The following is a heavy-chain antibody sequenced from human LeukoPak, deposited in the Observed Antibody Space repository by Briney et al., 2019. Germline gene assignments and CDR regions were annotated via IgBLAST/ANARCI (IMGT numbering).Heavy chain of an antibody. J-gene: IGHJ4*02. CDR1: GFTFSSCG. CDR3: ARAITAMVTDY. V-gene: IGHV3-30*03. CDR2: ISYDGNKE. D-gene: IGHD5-18*01. Sequence: PGGSLRLSCAASGFTFSSCGMHWVRQAPGKGLEWVAVISYDGNKETYADSVKGRFTISRDNSKNTLYLQMNSLRVEDTAVYHCARAITAMVTDYWGQGTLVTVSS.